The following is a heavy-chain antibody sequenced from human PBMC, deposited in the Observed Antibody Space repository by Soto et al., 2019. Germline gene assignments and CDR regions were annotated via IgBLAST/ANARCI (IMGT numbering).Heavy chain of an antibody. CDR1: GFSFSGCY. D-gene: IGHD2-15*01. V-gene: IGHV3-7*01. CDR3: VCRALGY. Sequence: GGSLRLSCTASGFSFSGCYMSWVRQAPGKGLEWVGNIKPDGSEENYVGSVKGRFTISRDNTKKSLYLQMNNLRAEDTAVYYCVCRALGYWGQGTLVTGSA. J-gene: IGHJ4*02. CDR2: IKPDGSEE.